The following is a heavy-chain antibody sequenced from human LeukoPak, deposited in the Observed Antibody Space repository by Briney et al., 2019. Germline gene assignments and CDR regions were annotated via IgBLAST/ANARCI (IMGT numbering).Heavy chain of an antibody. CDR2: MSHDESYM. CDR3: ARAMWPAGRGEPFDN. D-gene: IGHD1-14*01. V-gene: IGHV3-30*03. Sequence: GGSLRLSCAASGFTFSNAWMSWVRQAPGKGLEWVAMMSHDESYMHYADSVKGRFSISRDTPKNTLYLQMDGLRTEDTAIYYCARAMWPAGRGEPFDNWGEGTLVTVSS. CDR1: GFTFSNAW. J-gene: IGHJ4*02.